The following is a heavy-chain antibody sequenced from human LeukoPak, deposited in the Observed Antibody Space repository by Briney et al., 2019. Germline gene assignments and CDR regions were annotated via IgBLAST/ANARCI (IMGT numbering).Heavy chain of an antibody. CDR2: IIPVFGTT. D-gene: IGHD2-2*02. J-gene: IGHJ2*01. Sequence: GASVKVSCKASGYTFTGYYMHWVRQVPGQGPEWMGRIIPVFGTTNYAETFQGRLTITADTSTSRAHMHLSSLTSEDTAIYYCATEAGIAIPGTIWYFALWGRGTLVTVSS. V-gene: IGHV1-69*06. CDR1: GYTFTGYY. CDR3: ATEAGIAIPGTIWYFAL.